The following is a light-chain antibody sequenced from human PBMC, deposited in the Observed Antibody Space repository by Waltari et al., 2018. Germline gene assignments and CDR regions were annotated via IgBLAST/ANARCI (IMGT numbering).Light chain of an antibody. Sequence: QSALTQPRPVSGSPGQSVTISCTGTSSAIGAFAFVSWYQQYPGQAPQLMIYDVNKRPPGVPDRFSASKSGNTASLTISGLLNEDEADYYCCSYAGADTSVLFGGGTTVTVL. J-gene: IGLJ2*01. V-gene: IGLV2-11*01. CDR1: SSAIGAFAF. CDR3: CSYAGADTSVL. CDR2: DVN.